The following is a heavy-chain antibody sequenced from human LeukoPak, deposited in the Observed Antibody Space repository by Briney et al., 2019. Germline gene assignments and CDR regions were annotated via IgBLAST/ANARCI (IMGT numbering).Heavy chain of an antibody. CDR1: GFSLSTSGMC. CDR2: IDWDDDK. CDR3: ARVRTYYDILTGYYKPYYFDY. V-gene: IGHV2-70*11. Sequence: SGPTLVNPTQTLTLTCTFSGFSLSTSGMCVSWIRQPPGKALEWLARIDWDDDKYYSTSLKTRLTISKDTSKNQVVLTMTNMDPVDTATYYCARVRTYYDILTGYYKPYYFDYWGQGTLVTVSS. J-gene: IGHJ4*02. D-gene: IGHD3-9*01.